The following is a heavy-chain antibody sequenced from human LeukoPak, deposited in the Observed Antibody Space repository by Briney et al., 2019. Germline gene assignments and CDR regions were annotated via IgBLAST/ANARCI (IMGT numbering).Heavy chain of an antibody. CDR1: GGSISSYY. CDR2: IYTSGNT. CDR3: ARDMKHGAARYLDY. J-gene: IGHJ4*02. Sequence: PSETLSLTCTVSGGSISSYYWSWIRQPAGKGLEWIGRIYTSGNTNYNPSLKSRVTMSVDTSKNQFSLKLSSVTAADTAVYYCARDMKHGAARYLDYWGQGTLVTVSS. D-gene: IGHD6-6*01. V-gene: IGHV4-4*07.